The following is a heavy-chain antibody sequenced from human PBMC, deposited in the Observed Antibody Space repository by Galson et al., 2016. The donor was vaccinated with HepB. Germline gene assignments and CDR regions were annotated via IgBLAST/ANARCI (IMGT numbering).Heavy chain of an antibody. J-gene: IGHJ6*02. Sequence: SVKVSCKASGGTFSNYAITWVRQAPGQGLEWMGRIIPILDLTNYAQKSQGRVTISANKSTSTAYMELSSLRSEDTALYYCAGSLYYDRYGMDVWGQGTTVTVSS. CDR2: IIPILDLT. CDR3: AGSLYYDRYGMDV. CDR1: GGTFSNYA. V-gene: IGHV1-69*04. D-gene: IGHD3-3*01.